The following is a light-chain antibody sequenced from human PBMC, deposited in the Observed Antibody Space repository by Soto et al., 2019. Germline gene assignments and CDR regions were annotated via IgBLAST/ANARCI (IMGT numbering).Light chain of an antibody. Sequence: EIVFTQSPATLSLSPGERATLSCRASETIRNLLAWYQQRPGQAPRLLIYDASNRATGIPARFSGSGSGTDFTLTISSLEPEDFAVYFCQQHNNWPTFGQGTRLEIK. CDR2: DAS. J-gene: IGKJ5*01. V-gene: IGKV3-11*01. CDR3: QQHNNWPT. CDR1: ETIRNL.